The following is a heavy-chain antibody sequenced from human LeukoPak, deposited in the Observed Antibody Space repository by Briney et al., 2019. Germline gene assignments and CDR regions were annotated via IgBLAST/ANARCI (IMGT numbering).Heavy chain of an antibody. CDR2: ISYDGSNK. D-gene: IGHD6-19*01. J-gene: IGHJ4*02. Sequence: GGSLRLSCAASGFTFSSYGMHWVRQAPGKGLEWVAVISYDGSNKYYADSVKGRFTISRDNSKNTLYLQMNSLRAEDTAVYYCAGEVPRSGWNPFDYWGQGTLVTVSS. V-gene: IGHV3-30*03. CDR3: AGEVPRSGWNPFDY. CDR1: GFTFSSYG.